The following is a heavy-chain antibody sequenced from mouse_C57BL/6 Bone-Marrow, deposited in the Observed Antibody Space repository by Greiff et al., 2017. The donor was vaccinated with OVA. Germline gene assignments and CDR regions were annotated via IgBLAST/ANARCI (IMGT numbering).Heavy chain of an antibody. Sequence: VQLQQSGPELVKPGASVKISCKASGYTFTDYYITWVKQRPGQGLEWIGWIFPGSGSTYYNEKFKGKAPLTVDKSSSTAYMLLSSLTSEDSAVYFWAREGGIYGNDWFAYWGQGTLVTVSA. D-gene: IGHD2-1*01. CDR3: AREGGIYGNDWFAY. J-gene: IGHJ3*01. V-gene: IGHV1-75*01. CDR2: IFPGSGST. CDR1: GYTFTDYY.